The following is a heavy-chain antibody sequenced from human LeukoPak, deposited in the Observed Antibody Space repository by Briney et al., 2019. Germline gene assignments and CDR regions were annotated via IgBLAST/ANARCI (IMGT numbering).Heavy chain of an antibody. D-gene: IGHD2-15*01. Sequence: ASVKVSXKASGYTFTSYYMHWVRQAPGQGLEWMGIINPSGGSTIYAQKFQGRVTMTRDTSTSTVYMELSSLRSEDTAVYYCARVRGYCSGGSCRGGFDYWGQGTLVTVSS. V-gene: IGHV1-46*01. CDR3: ARVRGYCSGGSCRGGFDY. J-gene: IGHJ4*02. CDR2: INPSGGST. CDR1: GYTFTSYY.